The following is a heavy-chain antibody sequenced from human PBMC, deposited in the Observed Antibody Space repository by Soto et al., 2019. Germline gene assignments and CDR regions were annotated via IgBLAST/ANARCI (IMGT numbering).Heavy chain of an antibody. CDR3: ATEFILGATTDYGMDV. CDR1: GYTLTELS. D-gene: IGHD1-26*01. Sequence: GASVKVSCKVSGYTLTELSMHWVRQAPGKGLEWMGGFDPEDGETIYAQKFQGRVTMTEDTSTDTAYMELSSLRSEDTAVYYCATEFILGATTDYGMDVWGQGTTVTVSS. J-gene: IGHJ6*02. CDR2: FDPEDGET. V-gene: IGHV1-24*01.